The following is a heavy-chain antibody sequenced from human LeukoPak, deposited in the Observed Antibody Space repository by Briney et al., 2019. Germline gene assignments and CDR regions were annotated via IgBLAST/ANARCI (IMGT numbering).Heavy chain of an antibody. J-gene: IGHJ5*02. Sequence: SETLSLTCTVSGGSISSTNYYWDWIRQPPGKGLEWIGSIYYSGSTYYNPSLKSRVTISVDTSKSHFSLKLSSVTAPDTAVYYAAVVTSGNWFDPWGQGTLVTVSS. CDR3: AVVTSGNWFDP. V-gene: IGHV4-39*07. CDR2: IYYSGST. CDR1: GGSISSTNYY. D-gene: IGHD3-22*01.